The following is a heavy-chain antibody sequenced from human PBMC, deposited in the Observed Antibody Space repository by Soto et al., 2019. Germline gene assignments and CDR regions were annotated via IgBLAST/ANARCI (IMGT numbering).Heavy chain of an antibody. D-gene: IGHD6-6*01. V-gene: IGHV4-34*01. CDR1: GGSLSGYY. Sequence: SETLSLTCAVSGGSLSGYYWSLIRQSPGKGLEWIGEINHRGSSDYNPFLKSRVTISIDASKKQFSLNLASVSAADTAVYYCARAPKVSGSSQTRHDFWGQGTMVTVSS. J-gene: IGHJ4*02. CDR2: INHRGSS. CDR3: ARAPKVSGSSQTRHDF.